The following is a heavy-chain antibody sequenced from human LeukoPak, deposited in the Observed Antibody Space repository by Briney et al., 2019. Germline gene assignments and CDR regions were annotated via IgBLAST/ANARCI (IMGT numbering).Heavy chain of an antibody. CDR1: GFTFSSYG. CDR2: IRYDGSNK. Sequence: PGGSLRLFCAASGFTFSSYGMHWVRQAPGKGLEWVAFIRYDGSNKYYADSVKGRFTISRDNSKNTLYLQMNSLRAEDTAVYYCARKLRFLEWLLHQSFDYWGQGTLVTVSS. CDR3: ARKLRFLEWLLHQSFDY. V-gene: IGHV3-30*02. D-gene: IGHD3-3*01. J-gene: IGHJ4*02.